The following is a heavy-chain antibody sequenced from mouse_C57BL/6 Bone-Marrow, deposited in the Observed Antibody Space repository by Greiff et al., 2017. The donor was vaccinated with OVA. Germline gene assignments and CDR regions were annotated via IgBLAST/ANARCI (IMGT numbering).Heavy chain of an antibody. CDR2: IYPGDGDT. CDR1: GYAFSNSW. CDR3: ARRVLRPYWYFDV. Sequence: QVQLQQSGPELVKPGASVKISCKASGYAFSNSWMNWVKQRPGKGLEWIGRIYPGDGDTNYNWKFKGKATLTADKSSNTAYMQLSSLTSEDSAVYFCARRVLRPYWYFDVWGTGTTVTVSS. V-gene: IGHV1-82*01. J-gene: IGHJ1*03. D-gene: IGHD1-2*01.